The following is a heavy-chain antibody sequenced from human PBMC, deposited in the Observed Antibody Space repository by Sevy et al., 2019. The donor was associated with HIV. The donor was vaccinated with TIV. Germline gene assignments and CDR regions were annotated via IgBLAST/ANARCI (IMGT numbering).Heavy chain of an antibody. CDR1: GFAFSDYY. V-gene: IGHV3-11*01. J-gene: IGHJ6*03. CDR2: ITSGGNSI. CDR3: ARVDYDDYTTWGTGYYYMDV. Sequence: GGSLRLSCAVSGFAFSDYYMTWIRQAPGKGLEWVSYITSGGNSINYAGSVKGGFTVSRDNTKNSLYLQMNSLRAEDTAVYYCARVDYDDYTTWGTGYYYMDVWGKGTMVTVSS. D-gene: IGHD4-17*01.